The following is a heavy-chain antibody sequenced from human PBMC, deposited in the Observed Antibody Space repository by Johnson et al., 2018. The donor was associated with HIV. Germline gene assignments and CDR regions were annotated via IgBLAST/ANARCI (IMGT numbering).Heavy chain of an antibody. CDR2: INWNGGST. CDR1: GFTVSDNY. Sequence: VQLVESGGGLIQPGGSLRLSCVASGFTVSDNYMSWVRQAPGKGLEWVSGINWNGGSTGYADSVKGRFTISRDNAKNSLYLQMNSLRAEDTALYYCARQHYYGSGSYPGAFDIWGQGTMVTVSS. CDR3: ARQHYYGSGSYPGAFDI. V-gene: IGHV3-20*04. D-gene: IGHD3-10*01. J-gene: IGHJ3*02.